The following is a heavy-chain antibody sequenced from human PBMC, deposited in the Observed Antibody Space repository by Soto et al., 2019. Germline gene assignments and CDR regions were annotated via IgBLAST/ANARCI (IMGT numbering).Heavy chain of an antibody. J-gene: IGHJ6*02. V-gene: IGHV4-4*02. Sequence: SETLSLTCAVSGGSISSSNWWSWVRQPPGKGLEWIGEIYHSGSTNYNPSLKSRVTISVDKSKNQFSLKLSSVTAADTAVYYCARWWSGYFESGYYYYGMDVWGQGTTVTVSS. CDR2: IYHSGST. D-gene: IGHD3-3*01. CDR3: ARWWSGYFESGYYYYGMDV. CDR1: GGSISSSNW.